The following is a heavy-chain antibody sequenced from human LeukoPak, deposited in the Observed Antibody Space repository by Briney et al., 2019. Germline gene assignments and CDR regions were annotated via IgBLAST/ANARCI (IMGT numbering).Heavy chain of an antibody. CDR2: ISSSSSYT. D-gene: IGHD3-22*01. Sequence: GGSLRLSCAASGFTFSDYYMSWIRQAPGMGLEWVSYISSSSSYTNYADSVKGRFTISRDNAKNSLYLQMNSLRAEDTAVYYCARAYYYDSSGCDYWGQGTLVTVSS. CDR1: GFTFSDYY. J-gene: IGHJ4*02. V-gene: IGHV3-11*05. CDR3: ARAYYYDSSGCDY.